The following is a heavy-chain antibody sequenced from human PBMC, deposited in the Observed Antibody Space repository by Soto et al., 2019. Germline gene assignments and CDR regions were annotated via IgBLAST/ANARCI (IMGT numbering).Heavy chain of an antibody. V-gene: IGHV4-31*03. CDR3: ARAHDSSGYYYGAVDY. CDR2: SYYSGST. J-gene: IGHJ4*02. Sequence: QVQLQESGPGLVKPSQTLSLTCTVSGGSINSGDYYWSWIRHHPGKGLEWIGCSYYSGSTYYNPSLKSRVTLSIDMSKNQFSLKLSSVTAADTAVYYCARAHDSSGYYYGAVDYWGQGTLVTVSS. D-gene: IGHD3-22*01. CDR1: GGSINSGDYY.